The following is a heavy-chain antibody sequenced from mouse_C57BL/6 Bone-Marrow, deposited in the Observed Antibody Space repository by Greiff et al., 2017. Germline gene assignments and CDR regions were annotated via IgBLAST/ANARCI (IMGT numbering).Heavy chain of an antibody. V-gene: IGHV1-64*01. CDR2: IHPNSGST. CDR1: GYTFTSYW. Sequence: QVQLQQPGAELVKPGASVKLSCKASGYTFTSYWMHWVKQRPGQGLEWIGMIHPNSGSTNYNEKFKSKATLTVDTSSNTAYLQLSSLTSEDTAVYYCARKFAYWGQGTLVTVSA. J-gene: IGHJ3*01. CDR3: ARKFAY.